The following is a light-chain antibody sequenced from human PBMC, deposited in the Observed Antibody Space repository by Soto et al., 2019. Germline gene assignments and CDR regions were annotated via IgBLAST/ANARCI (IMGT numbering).Light chain of an antibody. CDR2: DVN. J-gene: IGLJ1*01. CDR1: ASDIGGYTF. V-gene: IGLV2-8*01. CDR3: RAQGATTPYV. Sequence: QSALTQPPSASGSPGQSVAISCTGTASDIGGYTFVSWYQQHPGKAPKLLIYDVNKRPSGVPDRFSGSKSGNTASLTVSGLQEEGEAVYCCRAQGATTPYVSGTGTKLTAL.